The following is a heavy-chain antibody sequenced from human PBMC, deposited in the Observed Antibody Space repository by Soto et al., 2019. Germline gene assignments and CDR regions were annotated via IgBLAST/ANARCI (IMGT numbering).Heavy chain of an antibody. CDR2: INHSGST. J-gene: IGHJ6*02. CDR1: GGSFSGYY. CDR3: ASGDRGWVDYGMDV. Sequence: QVQLQQWGAGLLKPSETLSLTCAVYGGSFSGYYWSWIRQPPGKGLEWIGEINHSGSTNYNPSLKSRVTISVDTSKNQFSLKLSSVTAADTAVYYCASGDRGWVDYGMDVWGQGTTVTVSS. V-gene: IGHV4-34*01. D-gene: IGHD1-26*01.